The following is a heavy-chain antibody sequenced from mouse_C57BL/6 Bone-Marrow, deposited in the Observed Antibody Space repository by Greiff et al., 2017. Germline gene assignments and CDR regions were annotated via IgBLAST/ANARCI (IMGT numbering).Heavy chain of an antibody. CDR2: IDPSDSYT. CDR1: GYTFTSYW. CDR3: ARPGNYAMDY. Sequence: QVQLQQPGAELVRPGTSVKLSCKASGYTFTSYWMHWVKQRPGQGLEWIGVIDPSDSYTNYNQKFKGKATLTVDTSSSTAYMQLSSLTSEDSAVYYCARPGNYAMDYWGQGTSVTVSS. D-gene: IGHD1-1*02. V-gene: IGHV1-59*01. J-gene: IGHJ4*01.